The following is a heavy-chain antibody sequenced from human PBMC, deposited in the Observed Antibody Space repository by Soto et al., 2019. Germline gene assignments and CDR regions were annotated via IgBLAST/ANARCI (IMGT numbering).Heavy chain of an antibody. V-gene: IGHV1-18*01. CDR1: GHTFTSYG. J-gene: IGHJ4*02. Sequence: QVQLVQSGAEVKKPGASVKVSCKASGHTFTSYGISWVRQAPGQGLEWMGWISAYNGNTNYAQKLQGRVTMTTDTPTRTAYMERRSLRSDDTAVYYCARDLAAGNCDYWGQGTLVTVSS. D-gene: IGHD6-13*01. CDR3: ARDLAAGNCDY. CDR2: ISAYNGNT.